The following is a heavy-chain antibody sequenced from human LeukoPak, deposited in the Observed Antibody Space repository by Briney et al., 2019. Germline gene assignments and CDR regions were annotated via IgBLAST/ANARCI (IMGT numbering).Heavy chain of an antibody. CDR1: GGSISSSSYY. D-gene: IGHD1-26*01. Sequence: SETLSLTCTVSGGSISSSSYYWGWIRQPPGKGLEWIGSIYYSGSTYYNPSLKSRVTISVDTSKNQFSLKLSSVTAADTAVYYCARGRGTTGIWGQGTMVTVSS. V-gene: IGHV4-39*07. CDR2: IYYSGST. CDR3: ARGRGTTGI. J-gene: IGHJ3*02.